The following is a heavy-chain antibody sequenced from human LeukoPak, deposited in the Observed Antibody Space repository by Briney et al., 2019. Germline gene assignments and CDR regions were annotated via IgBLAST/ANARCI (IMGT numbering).Heavy chain of an antibody. J-gene: IGHJ4*02. CDR1: GFTFSSYA. CDR3: AKGHRGLRPLDY. CDR2: ISGSGGST. V-gene: IGHV3-23*01. D-gene: IGHD5-18*01. Sequence: TGGSLRLSCAASGFTFSSYAMSWVRQAPGKGLEWVSAISGSGGSTYYADSVKGRFTISGDNSKNTLYLQMNSLRAEDTAVYYCAKGHRGLRPLDYWGQGTLVTVSS.